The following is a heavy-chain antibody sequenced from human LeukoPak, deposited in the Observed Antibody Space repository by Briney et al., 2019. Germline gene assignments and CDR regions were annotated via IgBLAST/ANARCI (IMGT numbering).Heavy chain of an antibody. Sequence: ASVKVSCKASGYTFTSYDINWVRQATGQGLEWMGWINPNSGNTGYAQKFQGRVTMTRNTSISTAYMELSSLRSEDTAVYYCARGRDIVATVDYWGQGTLVTVSS. CDR3: ARGRDIVATVDY. D-gene: IGHD5-12*01. CDR2: INPNSGNT. V-gene: IGHV1-8*01. CDR1: GYTFTSYD. J-gene: IGHJ4*02.